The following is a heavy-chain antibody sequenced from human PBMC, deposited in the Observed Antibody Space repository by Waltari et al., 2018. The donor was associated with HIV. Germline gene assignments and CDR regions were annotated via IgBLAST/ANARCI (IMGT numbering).Heavy chain of an antibody. J-gene: IGHJ3*02. CDR3: ANRDGYYGGGGGAFKI. Sequence: RLVQSGGGLAQPGRSLRLSCAAFGFMFEDYVMVWVRQVPGKGRGWVSGIGRKRAKKDYADSVKARFTISRDNPRTPLYLQMNSRRAEDTALYYCANRDGYYGGGGGAFKIWGQGTMVTVSS. CDR2: IGRKRAKK. V-gene: IGHV3-9*01. D-gene: IGHD2-21*02. CDR1: GFMFEDYV.